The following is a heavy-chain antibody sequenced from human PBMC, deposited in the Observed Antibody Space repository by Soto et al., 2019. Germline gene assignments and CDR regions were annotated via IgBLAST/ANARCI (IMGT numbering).Heavy chain of an antibody. CDR2: IYSGGST. V-gene: IGHV3-53*01. D-gene: IGHD3-22*01. Sequence: EVQLVESGGGLIQPGGSLRLSCAASGFTFSSNDMNWVRQAPGKGLEWVSLIYSGGSTYYADSVKGRFTISRDNSKNTLYLQMSILRAVDTAVYYCATRPLLPGAPWGQGTMVTVSS. J-gene: IGHJ3*01. CDR1: GFTFSSND. CDR3: ATRPLLPGAP.